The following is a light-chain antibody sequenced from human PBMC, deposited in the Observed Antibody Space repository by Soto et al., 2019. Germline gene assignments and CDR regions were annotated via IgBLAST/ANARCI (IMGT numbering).Light chain of an antibody. CDR3: SSYAGSNNFV. CDR1: SSDVGGYNS. CDR2: EVS. J-gene: IGLJ1*01. Sequence: QSALTQPPSASGSPGQSVTISCTGTSSDVGGYNSVSWYQQHPGKAPKLMIYEVSKRPSGIPDRFSGPKSGNTASLTVSGLQADDEADYYCSSYAGSNNFVFGTGTQLTVL. V-gene: IGLV2-8*01.